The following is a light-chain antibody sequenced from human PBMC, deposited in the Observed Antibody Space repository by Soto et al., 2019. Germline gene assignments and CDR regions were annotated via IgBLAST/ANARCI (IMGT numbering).Light chain of an antibody. V-gene: IGLV2-11*01. CDR2: EGT. Sequence: QSALTHPRSVSWSPGQSVTISCSGTSSDVGGYNYVSWYQQHPGKAPKLIIYEGTKRPAGVSNRFSGSKSGNTASLTVSGLQAEDEADYFCCSYAYTFSVFGGGTKVTVL. CDR1: SSDVGGYNY. J-gene: IGLJ3*02. CDR3: CSYAYTFSV.